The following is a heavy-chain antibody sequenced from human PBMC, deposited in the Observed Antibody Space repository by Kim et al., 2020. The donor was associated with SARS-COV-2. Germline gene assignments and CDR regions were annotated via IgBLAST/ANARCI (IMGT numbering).Heavy chain of an antibody. J-gene: IGHJ5*02. Sequence: SETLSLTCAVYGGSFSGYYWTWIRQPPGKGLEWIGEINHGVSTNYNPSLKSRVTISVDTSKNQFSLKLSSVTAADTAVYYCSRGPQYCSGVNCYGWFDP. D-gene: IGHD2-15*01. CDR3: SRGPQYCSGVNCYGWFDP. CDR1: GGSFSGYY. CDR2: INHGVST. V-gene: IGHV4-34*01.